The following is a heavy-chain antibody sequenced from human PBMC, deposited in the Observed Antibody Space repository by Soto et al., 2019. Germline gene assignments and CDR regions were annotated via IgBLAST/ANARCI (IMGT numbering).Heavy chain of an antibody. J-gene: IGHJ4*02. Sequence: GGSLRLSCAASGFTFSSYGMHWVRQAPGKGLEWVAVIWYDGSNKYYADSVKGRFTISRDNSKNTLYLQMNSLRAEDTAVYYCARDKLRYFDWLGLFDYWGQGTLVTV. CDR3: ARDKLRYFDWLGLFDY. V-gene: IGHV3-33*01. CDR1: GFTFSSYG. CDR2: IWYDGSNK. D-gene: IGHD3-9*01.